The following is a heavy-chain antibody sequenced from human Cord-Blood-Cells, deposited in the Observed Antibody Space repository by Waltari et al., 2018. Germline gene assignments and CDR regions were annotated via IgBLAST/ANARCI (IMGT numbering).Heavy chain of an antibody. CDR3: ARVFAMSYDSSGYYFDY. J-gene: IGHJ4*02. CDR1: GGSFSGYY. V-gene: IGHV4-34*01. D-gene: IGHD3-22*01. Sequence: QVQLQQWGAGLLTPSETLSLTCAVYGGSFSGYYVCRFLQPLGKGLEWIGEINQSESTNYNPSLKSRVTISVDTSKNQFSLKLSSVTAADTAVYYCARVFAMSYDSSGYYFDYWGQGTLVTVSS. CDR2: INQSEST.